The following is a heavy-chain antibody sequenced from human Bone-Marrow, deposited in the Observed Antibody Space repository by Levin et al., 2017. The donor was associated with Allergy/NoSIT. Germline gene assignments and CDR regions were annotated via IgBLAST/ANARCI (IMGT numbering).Heavy chain of an antibody. CDR3: ARESVYYGSGSWIDC. D-gene: IGHD3-10*01. CDR2: IYYPGNT. V-gene: IGHV4-31*02. J-gene: IGHJ4*02. Sequence: LRLSCPVSGESVSSSGFYWTWIRQYPGKGLEWIGHIYYPGNTSYNPSLKSRVSISEDRSKNQFSLKLDSVTAADTAVYYCARESVYYGSGSWIDCWGQGTLVTVSS. CDR1: GESVSSSGFY.